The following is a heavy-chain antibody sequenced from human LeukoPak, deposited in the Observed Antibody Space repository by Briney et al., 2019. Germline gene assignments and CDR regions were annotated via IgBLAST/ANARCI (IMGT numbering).Heavy chain of an antibody. V-gene: IGHV1-2*02. CDR2: INPNSGGT. CDR3: AGSNNWTGPSNHWYFDL. J-gene: IGHJ2*01. D-gene: IGHD1-1*01. Sequence: VASVKVSCKAFEYIFSGYYLHWVRQAPGQGLEWMGWINPNSGGTNYAQRFQGRVTMTRDTSVTTAYMELSSLVSDDTAVYYCAGSNNWTGPSNHWYFDLWGRGTLVTVSS. CDR1: EYIFSGYY.